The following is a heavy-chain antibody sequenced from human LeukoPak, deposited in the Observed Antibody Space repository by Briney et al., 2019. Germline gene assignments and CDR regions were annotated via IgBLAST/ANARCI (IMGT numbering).Heavy chain of an antibody. J-gene: IGHJ4*02. Sequence: SETLSLTCTVSGGSISSYYWSWIRQPPGKGLEWIGYIYSSGATNYNPSLKSRVTISVDTSKNQFSLNLSSVTSADTAVYYCARDLAGYSSGWGPGNWGQGTLVTVSS. CDR2: IYSSGAT. V-gene: IGHV4-59*01. D-gene: IGHD6-19*01. CDR1: GGSISSYY. CDR3: ARDLAGYSSGWGPGN.